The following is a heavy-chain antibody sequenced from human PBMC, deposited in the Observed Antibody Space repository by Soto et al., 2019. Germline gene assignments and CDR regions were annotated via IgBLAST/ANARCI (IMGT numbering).Heavy chain of an antibody. CDR1: GFTFSSYA. D-gene: IGHD4-17*01. CDR2: ISGSGGST. CDR3: AKSGPDYGHYLAPPPT. V-gene: IGHV3-23*01. Sequence: EVQLLESGGGLVQPGGSLRLSCAASGFTFSSYAMSWVRQAPGKGLECVSAISGSGGSTYYADSVKGRFTISRDHSKNTLYRQMNSLRAEDTAVYYCAKSGPDYGHYLAPPPTWGQGCLVTVSS. J-gene: IGHJ4*02.